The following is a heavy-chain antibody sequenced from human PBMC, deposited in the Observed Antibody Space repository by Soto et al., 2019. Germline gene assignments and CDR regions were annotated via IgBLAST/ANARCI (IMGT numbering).Heavy chain of an antibody. CDR2: IYPGDSDT. J-gene: IGHJ3*02. CDR3: ARAYDSSAYQPLDAFDI. Sequence: XDSLKVSWKCSGNSFTSYWSGWVLQMPGKGLEWMGIIYPGDSDTRYSPSFQGQVTISADKSTSTAYLQWSSLKASDTAMYYCARAYDSSAYQPLDAFDIWGQGTMVTVPS. V-gene: IGHV5-51*01. CDR1: GNSFTSYW. D-gene: IGHD3-22*01.